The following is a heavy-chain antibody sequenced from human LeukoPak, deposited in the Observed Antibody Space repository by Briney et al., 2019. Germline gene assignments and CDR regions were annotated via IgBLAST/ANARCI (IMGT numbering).Heavy chain of an antibody. CDR2: ISSSSSTI. CDR1: GFTFSSYS. Sequence: GGSLRLSCAASGFTFSSYSMNWVRQAPGEGLEWVSYISSSSSTIYYADSVKGRFTISRDNAKNTLYLQMNSLRAEDTAVYYCARVALRFLEWLSYSDYWGQGTLVTVSS. J-gene: IGHJ4*02. CDR3: ARVALRFLEWLSYSDY. V-gene: IGHV3-48*01. D-gene: IGHD3-3*01.